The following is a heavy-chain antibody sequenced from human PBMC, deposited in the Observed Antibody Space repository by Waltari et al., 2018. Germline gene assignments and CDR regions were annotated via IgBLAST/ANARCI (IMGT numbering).Heavy chain of an antibody. CDR1: GGSLTSGDYY. D-gene: IGHD1-26*01. J-gene: IGHJ5*01. Sequence: QVQLQESGPGLVKPSQRLSLTSSVPGGSLTSGDYYWTWIRQSPGQGLEWIWYVYYTGNTYYNSSLKNRLTMSVDTSKNQFSLKLSSVTAADTAIYYCARGEVLDSWGQGTLVTVSS. V-gene: IGHV4-30-4*08. CDR2: VYYTGNT. CDR3: ARGEVLDS.